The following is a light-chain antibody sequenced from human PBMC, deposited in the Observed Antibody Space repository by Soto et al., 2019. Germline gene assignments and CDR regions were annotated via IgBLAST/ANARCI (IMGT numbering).Light chain of an antibody. CDR3: QEYDNWLT. CDR1: QSVSSN. Sequence: EIVMTQSPATLSVSPGERATLSCRASQSVSSNLACYQEKPGQAPRLLIYGASTRATGIPARVSGSGSGTEFTLTISSLQSEDFAVYYCQEYDNWLTFGGGTRVEIK. CDR2: GAS. J-gene: IGKJ4*01. V-gene: IGKV3-15*01.